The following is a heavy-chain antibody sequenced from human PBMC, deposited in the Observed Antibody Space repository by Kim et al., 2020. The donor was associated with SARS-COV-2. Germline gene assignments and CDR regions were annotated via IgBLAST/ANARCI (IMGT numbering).Heavy chain of an antibody. CDR2: IYYSGST. D-gene: IGHD6-13*01. J-gene: IGHJ5*02. V-gene: IGHV4-59*13. CDR3: ARYSSSWTWFDP. CDR1: GGSISSYY. Sequence: SETLSLTCTVSGGSISSYYWSWIRQPPGKGLEWIGYIYYSGSTNYNPSLKSRVTISVDTSKNQFSLKLSSVTAADTAVYYCARYSSSWTWFDPWGQGTLVTVSS.